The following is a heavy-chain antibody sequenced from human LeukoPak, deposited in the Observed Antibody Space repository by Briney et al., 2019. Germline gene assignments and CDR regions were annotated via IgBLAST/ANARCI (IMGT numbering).Heavy chain of an antibody. D-gene: IGHD2-2*01. CDR3: ARGLGYCTSTTCLLPFDY. J-gene: IGHJ4*02. CDR1: GFTVSTYY. CDR2: IYSGGST. V-gene: IGHV3-53*01. Sequence: GGSPRLSCAASGFTVSTYYMTWVRQAPGKGLECVSVIYSGGSTYYADSVKGRFTVSRDNSKNTLYLQMNSLRAEDTAMYYCARGLGYCTSTTCLLPFDYWGQGTLVTVSS.